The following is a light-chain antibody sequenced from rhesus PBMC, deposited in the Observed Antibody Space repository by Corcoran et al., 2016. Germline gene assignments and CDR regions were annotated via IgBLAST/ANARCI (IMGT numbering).Light chain of an antibody. J-gene: IGKJ2*01. Sequence: DIQMTQSPSSLSASVGDKITITCHASQDISSWLAWYQQKPGKAPKPLIYYTSKLQSGVPSRFRASGSGTDYTLTISSLQPEDFAIYYCQQYDDLPYSFGQGTRVEIK. V-gene: IGKV1-19*01. CDR1: QDISSW. CDR3: QQYDDLPYS. CDR2: YTS.